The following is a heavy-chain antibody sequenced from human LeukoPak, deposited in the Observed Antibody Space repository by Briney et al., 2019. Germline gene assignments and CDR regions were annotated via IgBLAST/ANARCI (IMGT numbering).Heavy chain of an antibody. Sequence: SETLSLTCTVSGGSISSYYWSWIRQPAGKGLEWIGRIYTSESTNYNPSLKSRVTMSVDTSKNQFSLKLSSVTAADTAVYYCARSGYDRYYYYMDVWGKGTTVTVSS. CDR1: GGSISSYY. V-gene: IGHV4-4*07. CDR2: IYTSEST. J-gene: IGHJ6*03. D-gene: IGHD5-12*01. CDR3: ARSGYDRYYYYMDV.